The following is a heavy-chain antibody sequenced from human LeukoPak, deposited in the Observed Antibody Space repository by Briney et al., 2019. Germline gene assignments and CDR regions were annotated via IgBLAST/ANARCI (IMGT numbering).Heavy chain of an antibody. J-gene: IGHJ4*02. CDR3: ATHAIAVAGRGFDY. V-gene: IGHV3-23*01. CDR2: ISGSGGST. Sequence: GGSLRLSCAASGFTFSAYPMSWVRQAPGKGLEWVSAISGSGGSTYYADSVKGRFTISRDNSKNTVYLQMNSLRAEDTAVYYCATHAIAVAGRGFDYWGQGTLVTVSS. CDR1: GFTFSAYP. D-gene: IGHD6-19*01.